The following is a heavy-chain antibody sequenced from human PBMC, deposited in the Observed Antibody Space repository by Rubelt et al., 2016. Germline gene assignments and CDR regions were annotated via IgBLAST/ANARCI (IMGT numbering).Heavy chain of an antibody. CDR3: ARELGYSYGYVDYYYYGMDV. Sequence: EVQLVESGGGLIQPGGSLRLSCAASGFTVSSDYMSWVRQAPGKGLEWVSVIYSGGSTYYADSVKGRFTISRDNSKNTLYLQMNSLRAEDTAVYYCARELGYSYGYVDYYYYGMDVWGQGTTVTVSS. D-gene: IGHD5-18*01. CDR2: IYSGGST. J-gene: IGHJ6*02. V-gene: IGHV3-53*01. CDR1: GFTVSSDY.